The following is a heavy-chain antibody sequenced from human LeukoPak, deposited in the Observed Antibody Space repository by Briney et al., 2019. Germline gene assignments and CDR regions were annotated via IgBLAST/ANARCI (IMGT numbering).Heavy chain of an antibody. D-gene: IGHD6-19*01. J-gene: IGHJ4*02. CDR3: ASLLVAGVASVDY. V-gene: IGHV3-21*04. CDR1: GXXFXSXS. Sequence: GGXXRXXCAXXGXXFXSXSXXWXRQAPGKGLXWVSSISSSSSYIYYADSVKGRFTISRDNAKNSMFLQMNSLRAEDTAVYYCASLLVAGVASVDYWGQGTLVTVSS. CDR2: ISSSSSYI.